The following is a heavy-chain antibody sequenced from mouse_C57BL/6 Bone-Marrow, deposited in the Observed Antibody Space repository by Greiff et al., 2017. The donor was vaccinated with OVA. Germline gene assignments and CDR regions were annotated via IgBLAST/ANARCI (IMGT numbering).Heavy chain of an antibody. Sequence: QVQLKESGAELVKPGASVKMSCKASGYTFTSYWITWVKQRPGQGLEWIGDLYPGSGSTNYNEKLKSKATLTVDTSSSTAYMQLSSLTSEDSAVYYCAREGLIYDYGSPAMDYWGQGTSVTVSS. CDR3: AREGLIYDYGSPAMDY. J-gene: IGHJ4*01. D-gene: IGHD1-1*01. CDR2: LYPGSGST. CDR1: GYTFTSYW. V-gene: IGHV1-55*01.